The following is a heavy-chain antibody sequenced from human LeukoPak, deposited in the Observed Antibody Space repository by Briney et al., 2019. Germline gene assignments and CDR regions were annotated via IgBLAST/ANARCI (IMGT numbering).Heavy chain of an antibody. D-gene: IGHD3-22*01. CDR3: ARVMTSGYYTFDY. J-gene: IGHJ4*02. CDR2: IKYDGTEK. CDR1: GFTFSNYW. Sequence: GGSLRLSCATSGFTFSNYWMNWVRQAPWKGLEWVASIKYDGTEKYYVDSVKGRFTISRDNAKNSLSLQMSSLRAEDTAVYYCARVMTSGYYTFDYWGQGTLVTVSS. V-gene: IGHV3-7*01.